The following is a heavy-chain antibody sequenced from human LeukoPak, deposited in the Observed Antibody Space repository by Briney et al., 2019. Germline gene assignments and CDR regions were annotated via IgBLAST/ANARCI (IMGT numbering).Heavy chain of an antibody. CDR3: ATPWVRGYPY. D-gene: IGHD3-22*01. V-gene: IGHV1-24*01. CDR1: GYTPTELS. Sequence: ASVKASCKVSGYTPTELSMHWVPEAPGKGREWMGGFDTEDGETIYAQKFQGRVTMTEDTSTDTAYMELSSLRAEDTAVYYCATPWVRGYPYWGQGTLVTVSS. J-gene: IGHJ4*02. CDR2: FDTEDGET.